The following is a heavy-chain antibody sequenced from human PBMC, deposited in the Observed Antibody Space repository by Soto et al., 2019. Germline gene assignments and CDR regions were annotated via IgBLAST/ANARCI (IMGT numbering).Heavy chain of an antibody. CDR2: IYYSGST. D-gene: IGHD6-13*01. V-gene: IGHV4-59*01. CDR1: RGSISSYY. CDR3: ARGVAAPVGWLDP. J-gene: IGHJ5*02. Sequence: PSETLSLTYTVSRGSISSYYWSWIRQPPGKGLEWIGYIYYSGSTNYNPSLKSRVTISVDTSKNQFSLKLSSVTAADTAVYYCARGVAAPVGWLDPWGQGTLVTVSS.